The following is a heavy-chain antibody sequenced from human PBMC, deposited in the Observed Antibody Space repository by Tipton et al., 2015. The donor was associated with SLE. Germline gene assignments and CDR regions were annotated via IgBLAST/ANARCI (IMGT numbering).Heavy chain of an antibody. CDR3: ARYPESNYHWFGP. D-gene: IGHD4-11*01. V-gene: IGHV4-39*07. CDR2: IYHSGTA. J-gene: IGHJ5*02. CDR1: GGSISSSRYY. Sequence: TLSLTCTVSGGSISSSRYYWGWIRQPPGKGLEWIGSIYHSGTAYYNPSLKSRVTISVDTSKNQISLKLSSVTAADTAVYYCARYPESNYHWFGPWGQGALDTVSS.